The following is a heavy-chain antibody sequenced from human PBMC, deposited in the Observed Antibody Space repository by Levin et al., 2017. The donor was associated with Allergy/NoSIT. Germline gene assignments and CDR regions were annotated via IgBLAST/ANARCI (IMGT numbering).Heavy chain of an antibody. CDR1: GGSISNYY. Sequence: SETLSLTCTVSGGSISNYYWNWIRQPPGKGLEWIGYIFYTGSTNYNPSLKSRVTMSVDTSKNQFSLKLSSVTAADTAIYFCARAYRGEWELIPYYFDYWGQGTLVTVSS. CDR3: ARAYRGEWELIPYYFDY. J-gene: IGHJ4*02. V-gene: IGHV4-59*01. D-gene: IGHD1-26*01. CDR2: IFYTGST.